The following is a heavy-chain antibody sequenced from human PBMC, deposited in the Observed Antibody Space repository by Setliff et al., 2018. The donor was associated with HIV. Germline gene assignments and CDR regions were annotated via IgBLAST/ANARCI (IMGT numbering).Heavy chain of an antibody. Sequence: PGGSLRLSCVASGFTFSNYWMTWVRQAPGKGLEWVANIREDGSDKYYVDSVKGRFTISRDNSKNTVYLQMNSLRREDTGVYYCAKADDGAAAGPAPWGQGTLVTVSS. J-gene: IGHJ5*02. CDR3: AKADDGAAAGPAP. D-gene: IGHD6-13*01. CDR1: GFTFSNYW. CDR2: IREDGSDK. V-gene: IGHV3-7*01.